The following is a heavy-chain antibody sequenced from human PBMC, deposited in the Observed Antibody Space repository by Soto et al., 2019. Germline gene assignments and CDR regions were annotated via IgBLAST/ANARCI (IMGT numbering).Heavy chain of an antibody. J-gene: IGHJ6*02. D-gene: IGHD2-15*01. Sequence: GESLKISCAASGFTFSSYWMHWVRQAPGKGLVWVSRINSDGSSTSYADSVKGRFTISRDNAKNTLYLQMDSLRAEDTAVYYCAKSVVVAAEYGMDVWGQGTTVTVS. CDR3: AKSVVVAAEYGMDV. CDR2: INSDGSST. V-gene: IGHV3-74*01. CDR1: GFTFSSYW.